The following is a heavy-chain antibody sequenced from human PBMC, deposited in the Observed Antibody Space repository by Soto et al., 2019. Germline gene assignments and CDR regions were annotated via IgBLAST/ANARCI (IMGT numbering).Heavy chain of an antibody. J-gene: IGHJ6*02. D-gene: IGHD5-12*01. CDR3: ARELHDIVGTKCYYGMDV. V-gene: IGHV1-18*01. CDR1: GYAFTSYG. Sequence: GASVKVSCKASGYAFTSYGIRWVRQAPGQGLEWMGWISAYNGNTNYAQKLQGRVTMTTDTSTSTAYMELRSLRSDDTAVYYCARELHDIVGTKCYYGMDVWGQGTTVTVYS. CDR2: ISAYNGNT.